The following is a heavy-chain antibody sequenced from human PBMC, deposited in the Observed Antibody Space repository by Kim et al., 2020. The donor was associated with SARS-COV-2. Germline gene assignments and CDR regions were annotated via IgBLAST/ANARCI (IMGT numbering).Heavy chain of an antibody. J-gene: IGHJ4*02. CDR1: GFTFSSYA. CDR2: ISYDGSNK. V-gene: IGHV3-30*04. D-gene: IGHD2-21*02. CDR3: ARVGCGGDCRGLFDY. Sequence: GGSLRLSCAASGFTFSSYAMHWVRQAPGKGLEWVAVISYDGSNKYYADSVKGRFTISRDNSKNTLYLQMNSLRAEDTAVYYCARVGCGGDCRGLFDYWGQGTLVTVSS.